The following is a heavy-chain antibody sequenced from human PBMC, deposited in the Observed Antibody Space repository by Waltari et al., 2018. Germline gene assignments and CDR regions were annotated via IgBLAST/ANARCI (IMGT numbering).Heavy chain of an antibody. CDR3: ARQRGGSMVRGVVDY. V-gene: IGHV4-61*02. CDR2: IYTSGST. CDR1: GCSISSGSSY. J-gene: IGHJ4*02. Sequence: QVQLQESGPGLVKPSQTLSLTCTVPGCSISSGSSYWSWIRQPAGRGLEWIGRIYTSGSTNYNPSLKSRVTISVDTSKNQFSLKLSSVTAADTAVYYCARQRGGSMVRGVVDYWGQGTLVTVSS. D-gene: IGHD3-10*01.